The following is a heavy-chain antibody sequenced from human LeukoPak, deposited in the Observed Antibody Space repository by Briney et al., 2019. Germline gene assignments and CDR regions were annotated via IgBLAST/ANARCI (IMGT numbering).Heavy chain of an antibody. CDR2: ISAYNGNT. Sequence: ASVKVSCKASGYTFTSYGISWVRQAPGQGLEWMGWISAYNGNTNYAQKLQGRVTMTTDTSTSTAYMELRSLRSDDTAVYYCASLRIWELPHYTLDYWGQGTLVTVSS. V-gene: IGHV1-18*01. CDR1: GYTFTSYG. J-gene: IGHJ4*02. D-gene: IGHD1-26*01. CDR3: ASLRIWELPHYTLDY.